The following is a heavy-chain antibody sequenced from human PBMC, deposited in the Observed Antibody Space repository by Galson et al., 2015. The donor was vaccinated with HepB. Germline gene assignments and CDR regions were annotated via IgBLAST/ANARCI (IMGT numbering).Heavy chain of an antibody. CDR3: ARGSALYGDYVFPAAGDDAFDI. CDR2: INPNSGGT. Sequence: SVKVSCKASGYAFTGYYMHWVRQAPGQGLEWMGWINPNSGGTNYAQKFQGWVTMTRDTSISTAYMELSRLRSDDTAVYYCARGSALYGDYVFPAAGDDAFDIWGQGTMVTVSS. CDR1: GYAFTGYY. V-gene: IGHV1-2*04. J-gene: IGHJ3*02. D-gene: IGHD4-17*01.